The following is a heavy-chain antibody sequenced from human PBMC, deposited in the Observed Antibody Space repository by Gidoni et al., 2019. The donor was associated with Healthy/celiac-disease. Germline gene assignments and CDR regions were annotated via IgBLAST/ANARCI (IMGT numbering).Heavy chain of an antibody. V-gene: IGHV2-5*02. D-gene: IGHD4-17*01. J-gene: IGHJ4*02. CDR3: AHSASTVTRFDY. CDR1: GCSLSTSGVG. Sequence: QITLKESGPTLVKPTQTLTLTCTFSGCSLSTSGVGVGWIRQPPGKALEWLALIYWDDDKRYSPSLKSRLTITKDTSNNQVVLTLTNMDPVDTATYYCAHSASTVTRFDYWGQGTLVTVSS. CDR2: IYWDDDK.